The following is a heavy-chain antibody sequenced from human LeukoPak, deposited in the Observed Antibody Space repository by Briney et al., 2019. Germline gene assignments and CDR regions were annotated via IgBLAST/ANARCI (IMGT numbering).Heavy chain of an antibody. J-gene: IGHJ4*02. D-gene: IGHD3-3*01. CDR2: MNINSGNT. V-gene: IGHV1-8*01. CDR3: ARGIRSIFGVVTDHY. CDR1: GYTFTSYD. Sequence: ASVKVSCKASGYTFTSYDINWVRQATGQGLEWMGWMNINSGNTGYAQKFQGRVTMTRNTSISTAYMELSSLRSEGTAVYYCARGIRSIFGVVTDHYWGQGTLVTVCS.